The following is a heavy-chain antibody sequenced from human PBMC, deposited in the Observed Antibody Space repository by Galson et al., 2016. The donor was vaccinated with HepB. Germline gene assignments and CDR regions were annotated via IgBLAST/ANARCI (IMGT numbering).Heavy chain of an antibody. CDR3: TPEIGSDYDGHYFDY. CDR2: IRSTSDGGTT. CDR1: GVIFSNAW. V-gene: IGHV3-15*01. Sequence: SLRLSCAASGVIFSNAWMSWIRQAPGKGLVWVGRIRSTSDGGTTDYAAPVKGRFTISRDDSKNTVFLEMNSLKIEDTAVHYCTPEIGSDYDGHYFDYWGQGTLVTVSS. J-gene: IGHJ4*02. D-gene: IGHD3-10*01.